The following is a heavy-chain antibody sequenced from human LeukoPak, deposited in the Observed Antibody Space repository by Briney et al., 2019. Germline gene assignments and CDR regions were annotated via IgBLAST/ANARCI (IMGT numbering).Heavy chain of an antibody. J-gene: IGHJ3*02. CDR3: ARDAWGFGAFDI. V-gene: IGHV4-61*08. Sequence: PSETLSLTCTVSGGSVSSEGYYWSWIRQPPGKGLEWIGYIYYSGSTNYNPSLKSRVTISVDTSKNQFSLKLSSVTAADTAVYYCARDAWGFGAFDIWGQGTMVTVSS. D-gene: IGHD7-27*01. CDR2: IYYSGST. CDR1: GGSVSSEGYY.